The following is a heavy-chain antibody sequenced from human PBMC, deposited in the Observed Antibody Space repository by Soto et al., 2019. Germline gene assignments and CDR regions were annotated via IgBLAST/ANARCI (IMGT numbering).Heavy chain of an antibody. Sequence: GGSLRLSCAASGFTFSSYSMNWVRQAPGKGLEWVSYISSSSSTIYYADFVKGRFTISRDNAKNSLYLQMNSLRAEDTAVYYCARSKLLDPWGQGTLVTVS. V-gene: IGHV3-48*01. CDR3: ARSKLLDP. D-gene: IGHD1-1*01. CDR1: GFTFSSYS. CDR2: ISSSSSTI. J-gene: IGHJ5*02.